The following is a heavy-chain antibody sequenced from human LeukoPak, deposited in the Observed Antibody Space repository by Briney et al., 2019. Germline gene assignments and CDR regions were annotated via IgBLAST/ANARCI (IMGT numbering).Heavy chain of an antibody. D-gene: IGHD5-12*01. CDR3: AKEQRGYSGYMVGSCFDP. Sequence: GGSLRLSCAAPGFTFSNYWMHWVRQAPGKGLEWVSSISGSGGSTYYADSVKGRFTISRDNSKKTLYLQMNSLRAEDTALYYCAKEQRGYSGYMVGSCFDPWGQGTLVTVSS. V-gene: IGHV3-23*01. CDR2: ISGSGGST. CDR1: GFTFSNYW. J-gene: IGHJ5*02.